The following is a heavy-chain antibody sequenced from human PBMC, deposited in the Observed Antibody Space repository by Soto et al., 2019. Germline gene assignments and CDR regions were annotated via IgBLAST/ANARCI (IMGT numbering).Heavy chain of an antibody. V-gene: IGHV2-70*01. CDR1: GFSLSTSGMC. CDR2: IDWDDDK. CDR3: ARIQKRYSSRRTYCNWFDP. J-gene: IGHJ5*02. D-gene: IGHD6-13*01. Sequence: GPTLVNPTQTLTLTCTFSGFSLSTSGMCVSWIRQPPGKALEWLALIDWDDDKYYSTSLKTRLTISKDTSKNHVVLTMTNMDPVDTATYYCARIQKRYSSRRTYCNWFDPWGQGTLVTVSS.